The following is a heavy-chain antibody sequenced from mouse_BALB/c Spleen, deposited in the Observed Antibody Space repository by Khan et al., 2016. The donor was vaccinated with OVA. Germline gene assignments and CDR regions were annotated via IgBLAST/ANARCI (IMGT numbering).Heavy chain of an antibody. V-gene: IGHV3-8*02. J-gene: IGHJ3*02. D-gene: IGHD2-14*01. Sequence: EVQLQESGPSLVKPSQTLSLTCSATGDSITTGYWNWIRKFPGNTLEYMGYIIYTGYTYYNPSLKSRISITRHTSNNQYYHQLNTVTHADTATYYCARSTYRYAFGYWGQGTLVTVSA. CDR1: GDSITTGY. CDR3: ARSTYRYAFGY. CDR2: IIYTGYT.